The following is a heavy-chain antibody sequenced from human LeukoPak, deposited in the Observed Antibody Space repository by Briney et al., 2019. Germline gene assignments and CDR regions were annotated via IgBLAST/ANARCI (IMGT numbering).Heavy chain of an antibody. D-gene: IGHD3-22*01. Sequence: PGGSLRLSCAASGFTFSGYWMHWVRQAPGKGLVCVSHINSDGSSTSYADSVKGRFTISRDNAKNTLNLQMNSLRAEDTAVYYCARDLGQYYDTSDNWFDPWGQGTLVTVSS. J-gene: IGHJ5*02. CDR1: GFTFSGYW. V-gene: IGHV3-74*01. CDR2: INSDGSST. CDR3: ARDLGQYYDTSDNWFDP.